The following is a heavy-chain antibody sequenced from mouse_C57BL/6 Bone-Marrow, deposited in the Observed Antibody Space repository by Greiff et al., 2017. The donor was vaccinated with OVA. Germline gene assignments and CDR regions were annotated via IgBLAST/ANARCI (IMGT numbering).Heavy chain of an antibody. CDR1: GYTFTSYW. CDR2: IDPSDSYT. Sequence: QVQLQQPGAELVMPGASVKLSCKASGYTFTSYWMHWVKQRPGQGLEWIGEIDPSDSYTNYNQKFKGKSTLTVDKSSSTAYMQLSSLTSEDSAVYYCARSQTAQASFAYWGQGTLVTVSA. V-gene: IGHV1-69*01. J-gene: IGHJ3*01. D-gene: IGHD3-2*02. CDR3: ARSQTAQASFAY.